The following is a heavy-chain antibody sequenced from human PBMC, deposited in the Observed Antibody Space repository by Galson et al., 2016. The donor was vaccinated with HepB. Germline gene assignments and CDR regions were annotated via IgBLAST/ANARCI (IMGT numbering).Heavy chain of an antibody. D-gene: IGHD5-12*01. CDR3: ARDQGATIPGYYYYGMDV. V-gene: IGHV4-34*09. CDR2: INHSGST. CDR1: GFTFSSYS. J-gene: IGHJ6*02. Sequence: LRLSCAASGFTFSSYSMNWVRQAPGKGLEWIGEINHSGSTNYNPSLKSRVTISVDTSKNQFSLKLSSVTAADTAVYYCARDQGATIPGYYYYGMDVWGQGTTVTVAS.